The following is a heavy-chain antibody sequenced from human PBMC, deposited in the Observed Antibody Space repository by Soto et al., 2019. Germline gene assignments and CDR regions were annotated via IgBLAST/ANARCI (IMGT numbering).Heavy chain of an antibody. D-gene: IGHD3-10*01. Sequence: GGSLRLSCAASGFNFNLLALTWVRQAPGKGLEWVSTMKATDGTKYYADSVKGRFTISRGSSTNTMYLQMNSLRVEDTAVYYCAKPYGPLAFDYWGQGTLVTVSS. CDR3: AKPYGPLAFDY. J-gene: IGHJ4*02. CDR2: MKATDGTK. CDR1: GFNFNLLA. V-gene: IGHV3-23*01.